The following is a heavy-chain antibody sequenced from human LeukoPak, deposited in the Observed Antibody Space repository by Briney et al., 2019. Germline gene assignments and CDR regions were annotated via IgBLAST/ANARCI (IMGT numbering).Heavy chain of an antibody. CDR3: ARRAAAGYYYYYYMDV. J-gene: IGHJ6*03. V-gene: IGHV4-34*01. Sequence: SETLSLTCAVYGGSFSGYYWSWIRQPPGKGLGWIGQINHSGSTNYNPSLKSRVTISVDTSKNQFSLKLSSVTAADTAVYYCARRAAAGYYYYYYMDVWGKGTTVTVSS. D-gene: IGHD6-13*01. CDR2: INHSGST. CDR1: GGSFSGYY.